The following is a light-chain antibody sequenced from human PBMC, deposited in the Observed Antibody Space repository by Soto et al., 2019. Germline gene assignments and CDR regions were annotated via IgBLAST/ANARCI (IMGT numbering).Light chain of an antibody. J-gene: IGLJ3*02. CDR1: SSDVGDYNY. CDR3: QAYDYSLTASV. CDR2: EVS. V-gene: IGLV2-14*01. Sequence: QSALTQPASVSGSPGQSITISCTGTSSDVGDYNYVSWYQQVPGKAPKVMIYEVSNRPSGVSNRFSGSKSGITASLTISGLQAEDEADYYCQAYDYSLTASVFGGGTKLTVL.